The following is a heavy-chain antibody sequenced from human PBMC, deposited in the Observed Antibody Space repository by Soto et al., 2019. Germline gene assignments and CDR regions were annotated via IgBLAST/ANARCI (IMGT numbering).Heavy chain of an antibody. Sequence: QVQLQESGPGLVKPSQTLSLTCTVSGGSISSGGYYWSWIRQHPGKGLEWIGYIYYSGSTHYNPSLKSRVTISVDSSKNQFSLKLSSVTAADTAVYYCARDLKVHLWLGYFDYCCQGTLVTVSS. CDR3: ARDLKVHLWLGYFDY. CDR1: GGSISSGGYY. D-gene: IGHD5-18*01. CDR2: IYYSGST. J-gene: IGHJ4*02. V-gene: IGHV4-31*03.